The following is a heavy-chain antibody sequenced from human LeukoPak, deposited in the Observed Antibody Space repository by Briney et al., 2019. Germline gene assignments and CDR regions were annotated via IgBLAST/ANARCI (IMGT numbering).Heavy chain of an antibody. CDR3: TRDYSGDY. V-gene: IGHV1-18*01. J-gene: IGHJ4*02. CDR2: ITVYNDDT. CDR1: RYTFSEYG. Sequence: ASVSVSSKPSRYTFSEYGINCGPHAPGQGLEWMGWITVYNDDTNYGQTFQGRVTMTTDTSTSTAYMELRRLRSDDTAVYYCTRDYSGDYWGQGTLVTVSS. D-gene: IGHD3-10*01.